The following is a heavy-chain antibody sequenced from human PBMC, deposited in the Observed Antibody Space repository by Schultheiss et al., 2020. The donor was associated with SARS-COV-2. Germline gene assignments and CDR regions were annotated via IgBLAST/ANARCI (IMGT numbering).Heavy chain of an antibody. CDR2: MYNSGST. Sequence: SETLSLTCTVSGGSVSSGSYYLSWIRQPPGKGLEWIGYMYNSGSTNYNPSLKSRVTISVDTSKNQFSLKLSSVTAADTAVYYCARVERSCSTSCQRWFDPWGQGTLVTVSS. J-gene: IGHJ5*02. CDR1: GGSVSSGSYY. V-gene: IGHV4-61*01. CDR3: ARVERSCSTSCQRWFDP. D-gene: IGHD2-2*01.